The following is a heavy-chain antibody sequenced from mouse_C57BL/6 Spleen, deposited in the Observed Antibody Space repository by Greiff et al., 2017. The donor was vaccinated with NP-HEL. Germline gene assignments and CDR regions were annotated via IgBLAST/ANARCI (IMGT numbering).Heavy chain of an antibody. CDR2: IRNKANGYTT. J-gene: IGHJ2*01. D-gene: IGHD1-1*01. Sequence: EVQWVESGGGLVQPGGSLSLSCAASGFTFTDYYMSWVRQPPGKALEWLGFIRNKANGYTTEYSASVKGRFTISRDNSQSILYLQMNALRAEDSATYYCARSYYGSSPYYFDYWGQGTTLTVSS. CDR1: GFTFTDYY. V-gene: IGHV7-3*01. CDR3: ARSYYGSSPYYFDY.